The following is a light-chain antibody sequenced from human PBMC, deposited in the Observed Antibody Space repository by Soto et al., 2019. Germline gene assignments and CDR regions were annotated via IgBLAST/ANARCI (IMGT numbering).Light chain of an antibody. V-gene: IGKV1-NL1*01. CDR3: QQYIDWPPYT. Sequence: DIQMTQSPSSLSASVGDSVTITCRASKAIGSSFAWYQQKPGKVPEVLIYGASTRATGIPGRFSGSGSGTDFTLTISSLQSEDFAVYYCQQYIDWPPYTCGQGTKVDI. CDR2: GAS. J-gene: IGKJ2*01. CDR1: KAIGSS.